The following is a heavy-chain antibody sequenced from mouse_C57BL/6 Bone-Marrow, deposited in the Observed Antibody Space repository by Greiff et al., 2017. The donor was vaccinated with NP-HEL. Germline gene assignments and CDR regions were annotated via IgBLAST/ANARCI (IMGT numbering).Heavy chain of an antibody. CDR3: ARHGRRTWFAY. J-gene: IGHJ3*01. CDR2: ISSGGSYT. CDR1: GFTFSSYG. Sequence: DVQLQESGGDLVKPGGSLKLSCAASGFTFSSYGMSWVRQTPDKRLEWVATISSGGSYTYYPDSVKGRFTISRDNAKNTLYLQMSSLKSEDTAMYYCARHGRRTWFAYWGQGTLVTVSA. V-gene: IGHV5-6*01.